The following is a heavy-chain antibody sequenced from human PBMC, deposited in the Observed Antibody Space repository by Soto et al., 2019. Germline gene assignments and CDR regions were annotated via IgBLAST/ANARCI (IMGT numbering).Heavy chain of an antibody. J-gene: IGHJ4*02. Sequence: GXSLRLSCVVSGFTFGSYWMHWVRQAPGKAXVCVSXINGDATRTEXXDSVKGRXXISTDNAKNMLYLKMNSMRAEDTAVYYCARGTIRGQGTLVTASS. CDR3: ARGTI. CDR1: GFTFGSYW. D-gene: IGHD3-3*01. CDR2: INGDATRT. V-gene: IGHV3-74*01.